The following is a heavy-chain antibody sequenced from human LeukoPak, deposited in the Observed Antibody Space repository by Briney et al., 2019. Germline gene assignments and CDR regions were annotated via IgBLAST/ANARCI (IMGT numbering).Heavy chain of an antibody. CDR3: ARGRVYCSSTSCYFLFDY. CDR2: INHSGST. Sequence: SETLSLTCAVYGGSFSGYHWSWIRQPPGKGLEWIGEINHSGSTNYNPSLKSRVTISVDTSKNQFSLKLSSVTAADTAVYYCARGRVYCSSTSCYFLFDYWGQGTLVTVSS. J-gene: IGHJ4*02. CDR1: GGSFSGYH. D-gene: IGHD2-2*01. V-gene: IGHV4-34*01.